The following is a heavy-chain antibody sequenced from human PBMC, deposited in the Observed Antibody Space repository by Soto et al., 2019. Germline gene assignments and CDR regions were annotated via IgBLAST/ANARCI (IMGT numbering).Heavy chain of an antibody. J-gene: IGHJ4*02. D-gene: IGHD4-4*01. V-gene: IGHV4-34*01. Sequence: SATLSLTCAVYGGSFSGYYWSWIRQPPGKGLEWIGEINHSGSTNYNPSLKSRVTISVDTSKNQFSLKLSSVTAADTAVYYCARRRRSNYDFDYWGQGTLVTVSS. CDR1: GGSFSGYY. CDR3: ARRRRSNYDFDY. CDR2: INHSGST.